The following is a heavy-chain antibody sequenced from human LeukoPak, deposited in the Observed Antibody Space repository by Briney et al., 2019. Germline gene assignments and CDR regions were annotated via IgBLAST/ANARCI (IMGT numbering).Heavy chain of an antibody. CDR2: ISAYNGNT. CDR1: GYTFTSYG. CDR3: ARIETMVRGVNSDAFDI. D-gene: IGHD3-10*01. J-gene: IGHJ3*02. V-gene: IGHV1-18*01. Sequence: ASVKVSCKASGYTFTSYGISWVRQAPGQGLEWMGWISAYNGNTNYAQKLQGRVTMTTDTSTSTAHMELRSLRSDDTAVYYCARIETMVRGVNSDAFDIWGQGTMVTVSS.